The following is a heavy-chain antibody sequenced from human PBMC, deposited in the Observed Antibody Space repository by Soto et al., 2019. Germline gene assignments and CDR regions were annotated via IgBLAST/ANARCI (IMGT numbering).Heavy chain of an antibody. D-gene: IGHD1-26*01. V-gene: IGHV1-18*01. CDR3: ARAPEWELLPRYFDY. J-gene: IGHJ4*02. CDR2: ISAYNGNT. CDR1: GYTFTIYG. Sequence: ASVKVSCKASGYTFTIYGISLVRQAPGQGLEWMGWISAYNGNTNYAQKLQGRVTMTTDTSTSTAYMELRSLRSDDTAVYYCARAPEWELLPRYFDYWGQGTLVTVSS.